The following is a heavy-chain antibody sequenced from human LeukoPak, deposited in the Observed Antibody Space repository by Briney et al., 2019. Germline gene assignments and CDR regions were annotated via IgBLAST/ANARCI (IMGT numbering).Heavy chain of an antibody. CDR1: GFTVSAYA. J-gene: IGHJ4*02. V-gene: IGHV3-23*01. CDR2: IYDGNT. CDR3: AARKVRGVWFYLDY. Sequence: GRSLRLSRAASGFTVSAYAMAWVRQAPGQGLEWVSTIYDGNTYYADSVKGRFAISTDNSKNTLYLQMNSLRVEDTAVYFCAARKVRGVWFYLDYWGQGTLVTVSS. D-gene: IGHD3-10*01.